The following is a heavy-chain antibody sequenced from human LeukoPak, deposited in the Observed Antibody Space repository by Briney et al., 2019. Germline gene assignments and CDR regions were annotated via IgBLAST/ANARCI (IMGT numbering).Heavy chain of an antibody. CDR3: ASSGYDWAFDY. CDR2: IYYSGST. CDR1: GGSISSGGFY. Sequence: SQTLSLTCTVSGGSISSGGFYWTWIRQHPGKGLEWIGSIYYSGSTYYNPSLKSRLTISVDTSKNQFSLKLSSVTAADTAVYYCASSGYDWAFDYWGQGTLVTVSS. V-gene: IGHV4-31*03. D-gene: IGHD5-12*01. J-gene: IGHJ4*02.